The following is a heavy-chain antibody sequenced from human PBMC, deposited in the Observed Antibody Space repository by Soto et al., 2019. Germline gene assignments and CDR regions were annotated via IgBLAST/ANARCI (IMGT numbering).Heavy chain of an antibody. CDR2: ISSSSSYI. J-gene: IGHJ6*02. Sequence: PGGSLRLSCAASGFTFSSYSMNWVRQAPGKGLEWVSSISSSSSYIYYADSVKGRFTISRDNAKNSLYLQMNSLRAEDTAVYYCARVCGYSGYVLYYYYGMGVWGQGTTVTVSS. D-gene: IGHD5-12*01. CDR3: ARVCGYSGYVLYYYYGMGV. V-gene: IGHV3-21*01. CDR1: GFTFSSYS.